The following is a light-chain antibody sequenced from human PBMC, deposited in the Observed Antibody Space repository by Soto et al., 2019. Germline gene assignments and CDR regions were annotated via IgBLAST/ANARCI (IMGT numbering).Light chain of an antibody. CDR1: ESFITN. J-gene: IGKJ1*01. Sequence: EIEMTQSPATLSLAPGERVNLSCRASESFITNLAWYQQKAGQAPRLLIYGASTRATGIPARFSGSGSGTEFTLTSSGLQSEDFAVYYCQQYSIWRTFGQGTKVEIK. CDR3: QQYSIWRT. V-gene: IGKV3-15*01. CDR2: GAS.